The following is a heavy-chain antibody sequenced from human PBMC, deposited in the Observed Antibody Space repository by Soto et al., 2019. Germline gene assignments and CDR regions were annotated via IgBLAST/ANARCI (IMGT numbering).Heavy chain of an antibody. CDR2: INPSGGST. CDR1: GYTFTSYY. V-gene: IGHV1-46*01. J-gene: IGHJ4*02. CDR3: ARTRPIVVVPAATITPPRYYFDY. D-gene: IGHD2-2*01. Sequence: QVQLVQSGAEVKKPGASVKVSCKASGYTFTSYYMHWVRQAPGQGLEWMGIINPSGGSTSYAQKFQGRVTMTRDTSTSTVYMELSSLRSEDTAVYYCARTRPIVVVPAATITPPRYYFDYWGQGTLVTVSS.